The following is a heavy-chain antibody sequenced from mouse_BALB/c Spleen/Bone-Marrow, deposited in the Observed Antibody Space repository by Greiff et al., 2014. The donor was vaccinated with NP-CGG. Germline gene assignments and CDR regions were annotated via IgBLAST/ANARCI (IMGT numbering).Heavy chain of an antibody. CDR3: ARYYYGSSTFAY. Sequence: EVQLQQSGAELVKPGASVKLSCTASGFNIKDTYMHWVKQRPEQGLEWIGRIDPANGNTKYDPKFQGKATITADTSSNTAYLQLSSLTSEDTAVYYCARYYYGSSTFAYWGQGTLVTVSA. CDR1: GFNIKDTY. J-gene: IGHJ3*01. D-gene: IGHD1-1*01. V-gene: IGHV14-3*02. CDR2: IDPANGNT.